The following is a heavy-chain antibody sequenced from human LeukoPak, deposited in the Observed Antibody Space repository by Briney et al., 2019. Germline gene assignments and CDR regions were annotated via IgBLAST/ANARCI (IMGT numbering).Heavy chain of an antibody. V-gene: IGHV4-61*01. J-gene: IGHJ5*02. D-gene: IGHD1-1*01. CDR3: ARGTTGTRGRFDP. CDR2: IYYSGST. CDR1: GGSVSSGSYY. Sequence: SETLSLTCTVSGGSVSSGSYYWSWTRQPPGKGLEWIGYIYYSGSTNYNPSLKSRVTISVDTSKNQFSLKLSSVTAADTAVYYCARGTTGTRGRFDPWGQGTLVTVSS.